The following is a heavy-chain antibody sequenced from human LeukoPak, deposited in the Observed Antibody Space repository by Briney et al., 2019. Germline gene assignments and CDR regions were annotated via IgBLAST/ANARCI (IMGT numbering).Heavy chain of an antibody. CDR2: IIPIFGTA. J-gene: IGHJ4*02. D-gene: IGHD4-17*01. CDR1: GGTFGSYA. Sequence: SVKVSCKASGGTFGSYAISWVRQAPGQGLEWMGRIIPIFGTANYAQKFQGRVTITTDESTSTAYMELSSLRSEDTAVYYCARADDDYGDYVPDYWGQGTLVTVSS. V-gene: IGHV1-69*05. CDR3: ARADDDYGDYVPDY.